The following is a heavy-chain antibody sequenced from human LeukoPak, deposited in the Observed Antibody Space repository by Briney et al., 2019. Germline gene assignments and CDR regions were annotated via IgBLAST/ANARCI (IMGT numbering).Heavy chain of an antibody. Sequence: ASVKVSCKASGYTFTSYGISWVRQAPGQGLEWMGIINPSGGSTSYAQKFQGRVTMTRDTSTSTVYMELSSLRSEDTAVYYCARDIVVVPAAGMDYWGQGTLVTVSS. CDR2: INPSGGST. J-gene: IGHJ4*02. CDR3: ARDIVVVPAAGMDY. D-gene: IGHD2-2*01. V-gene: IGHV1-46*01. CDR1: GYTFTSYG.